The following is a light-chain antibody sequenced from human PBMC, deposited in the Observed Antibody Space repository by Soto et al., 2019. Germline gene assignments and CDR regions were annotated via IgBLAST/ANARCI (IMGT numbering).Light chain of an antibody. CDR2: DVS. J-gene: IGLJ2*01. CDR1: SSDIGASNS. Sequence: QSALTQPASVSGSPGQSITISCTGTSSDIGASNSVSWYQQHPGKAPQLMIFDVSHRPLRVSSRFSGSKSGNTISLTISGLQAEDEADYYCSSFTTSSHVLFGGGTKVTVL. V-gene: IGLV2-14*03. CDR3: SSFTTSSHVL.